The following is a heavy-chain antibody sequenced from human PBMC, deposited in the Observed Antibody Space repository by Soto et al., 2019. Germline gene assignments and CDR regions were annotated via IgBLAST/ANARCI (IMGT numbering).Heavy chain of an antibody. CDR1: GFTFSGYA. J-gene: IGHJ4*02. CDR2: ISGSGGTT. D-gene: IGHD6-19*01. V-gene: IGHV3-23*01. Sequence: GGSLRLSCEASGFTFSGYAMSWVRQAPGKGLEWVSVISGSGGTTFYADSVKGRFTISRDNYKNTLFLQMNSLRAEDTAVYYCAKDKSGITVAGSVDYWGQGTLVTVSS. CDR3: AKDKSGITVAGSVDY.